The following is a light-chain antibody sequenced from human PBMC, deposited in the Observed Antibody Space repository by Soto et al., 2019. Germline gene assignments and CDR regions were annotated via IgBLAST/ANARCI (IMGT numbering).Light chain of an antibody. CDR2: DAS. V-gene: IGKV3D-11*02. J-gene: IGKJ5*01. CDR1: QSINTY. CDR3: QQRRSWQVT. Sequence: ENVLTQSPATLSLSPGEGATLSCRASQSINTYLAWYQQKPGQAPRLLIYDASKRATGIPARFSGSGSGTNFTLTISSPEPEDFAVYYCQQRRSWQVTFGQGTRLEIK.